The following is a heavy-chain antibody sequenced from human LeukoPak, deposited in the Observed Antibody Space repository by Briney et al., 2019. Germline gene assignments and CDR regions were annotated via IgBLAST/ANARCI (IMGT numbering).Heavy chain of an antibody. CDR2: IYSGGST. V-gene: IGHV3-53*01. CDR3: ARVGGSNWFDP. J-gene: IGHJ5*02. Sequence: GGSLRLSCAASGFTVSSNYMSWVRQAPGKGLEWVSVIYSGGSTYYADSVKGRFTISRDNSKNTLYLQMNSLRAEDTAVDYCARVGGSNWFDPWGQGTLVTVSS. D-gene: IGHD3-16*01. CDR1: GFTVSSNY.